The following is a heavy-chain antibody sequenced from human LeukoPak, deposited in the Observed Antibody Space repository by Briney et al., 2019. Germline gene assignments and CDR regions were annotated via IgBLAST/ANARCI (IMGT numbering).Heavy chain of an antibody. D-gene: IGHD3-16*01. CDR3: VKDCGRNIGGPGY. J-gene: IGHJ4*02. CDR1: GFSFSIYT. V-gene: IGHV3-23*01. Sequence: GGSLRLSCAASGFSFSIYTMTCVRQAPGGGLEGGAGISDDGDSTSYAPSVKGRFAISRDKAKSTLHLQMSCLRAEDTAVHYCVKDCGRNIGGPGYWGRGTLVTVSS. CDR2: ISDDGDST.